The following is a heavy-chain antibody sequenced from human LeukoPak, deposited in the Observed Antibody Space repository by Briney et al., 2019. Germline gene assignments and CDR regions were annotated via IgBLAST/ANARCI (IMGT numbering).Heavy chain of an antibody. J-gene: IGHJ6*03. CDR2: IYHSGST. CDR3: ARGVIAAAGPIYYYYYYMDV. D-gene: IGHD6-13*01. Sequence: PSETLSLTCAVYGGSFSGYYWSWIRQPPGKGLEWIGSIYHSGSTNYNPSLKSRVTISVDKSKNQFSLKLSSVTAADTAVYYCARGVIAAAGPIYYYYYYMDVWGKGTTVTVSS. V-gene: IGHV4-34*01. CDR1: GGSFSGYY.